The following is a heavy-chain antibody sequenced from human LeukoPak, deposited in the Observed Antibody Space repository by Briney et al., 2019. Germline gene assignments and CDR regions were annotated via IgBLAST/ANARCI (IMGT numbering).Heavy chain of an antibody. CDR2: ISYDGSNK. CDR3: AKDQAQQLVLDF. D-gene: IGHD6-13*01. CDR1: GFTFSSYG. Sequence: PGGSLRLSCAASGFTFSSYGMHWVRQAPGKGLEWVAVISYDGSNKYYADSVKGRFTISRDNSKNTLFLQMNSLRAEDTAVYYCAKDQAQQLVLDFWGQGTLVTVSS. V-gene: IGHV3-30*18. J-gene: IGHJ4*02.